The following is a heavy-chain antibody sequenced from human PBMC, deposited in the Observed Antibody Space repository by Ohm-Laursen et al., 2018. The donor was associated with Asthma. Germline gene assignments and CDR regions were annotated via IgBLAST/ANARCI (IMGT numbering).Heavy chain of an antibody. CDR2: INPNSGGT. J-gene: IGHJ1*01. Sequence: ASVTVSCKASGYTFTGYYMHWVRQAPGQGLEWMGRINPNSGGTNYAQKFQGRVTMTRDTSISTAYMELSRLRSDDTAVYYCARDLLDSSGYYTLEYFQHWGQGTLVTVSS. D-gene: IGHD3-22*01. CDR3: ARDLLDSSGYYTLEYFQH. V-gene: IGHV1-2*06. CDR1: GYTFTGYY.